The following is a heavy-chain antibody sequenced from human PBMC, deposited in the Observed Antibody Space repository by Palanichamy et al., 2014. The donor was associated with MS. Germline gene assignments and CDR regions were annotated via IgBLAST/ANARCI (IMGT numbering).Heavy chain of an antibody. CDR1: GGSIRNYY. Sequence: QVQLQESGPGLVKPSETLSLTCTVSGGSIRNYYWNWIRQSPGKGLEWIGYIYYSGTTSYNPSLKSRVTVSIDTSNNQFSLKVNSVTAADTAVYYCASWITRIRGPAPGGWFDPWGQGTLVAVSS. V-gene: IGHV4-59*03. CDR3: ASWITRIRGPAPGGWFDP. J-gene: IGHJ5*02. D-gene: IGHD3-10*01. CDR2: IYYSGTT.